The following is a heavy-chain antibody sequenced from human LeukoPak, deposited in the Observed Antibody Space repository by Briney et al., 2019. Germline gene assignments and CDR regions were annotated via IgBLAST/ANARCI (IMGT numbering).Heavy chain of an antibody. J-gene: IGHJ4*02. D-gene: IGHD3-10*01. Sequence: ASVKVSCKASGYTLTGYYMHWVRQAPGQGLEWMGWINPNSGGTNYAQKFQGRVTMTRDTSISTAYMELSRLRSDDTAVYYCARTAQTYYYGSGSYYNFAYFDYWGQGTLVTVSS. CDR3: ARTAQTYYYGSGSYYNFAYFDY. CDR1: GYTLTGYY. CDR2: INPNSGGT. V-gene: IGHV1-2*02.